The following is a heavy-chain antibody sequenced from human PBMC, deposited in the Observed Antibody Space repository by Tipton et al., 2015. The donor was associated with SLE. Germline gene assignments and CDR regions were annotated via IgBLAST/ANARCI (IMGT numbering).Heavy chain of an antibody. J-gene: IGHJ6*02. CDR2: ISAYNGNT. Sequence: QLVQSGPEVKKPGASVKVSCKASGYTFTSYGISWVRQAPGQGLEWMGWISAYNGNTNYAQKLQGGVTMTTDTSTSTAYMELRSLSSDDTAVYYCASNGHVDLYYYYGRDVWGQGTTVTVSS. D-gene: IGHD3-16*01. CDR1: GYTFTSYG. V-gene: IGHV1-18*01. CDR3: ASNGHVDLYYYYGRDV.